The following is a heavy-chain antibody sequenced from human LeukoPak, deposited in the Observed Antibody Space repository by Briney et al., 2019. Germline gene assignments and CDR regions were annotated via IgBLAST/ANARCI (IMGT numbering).Heavy chain of an antibody. Sequence: TTSETLSLTCTVSGGSISSYYWSWIRQPPGKGLEWIGYIYSSGNSYYNPSLKSRVTISVDTSKNQFSLKLSSVTAADTAVYYCARAPGYGPGWWQDYWGQGTLVTVSS. CDR2: IYSSGNS. CDR3: ARAPGYGPGWWQDY. D-gene: IGHD2-15*01. V-gene: IGHV4-59*01. CDR1: GGSISSYY. J-gene: IGHJ4*02.